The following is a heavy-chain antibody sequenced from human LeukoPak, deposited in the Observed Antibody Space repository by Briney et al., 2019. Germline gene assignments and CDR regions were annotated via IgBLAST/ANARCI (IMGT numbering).Heavy chain of an antibody. CDR1: GYTLTELS. Sequence: ASVKVSCKVSGYTLTELSMHWVRQAPGKGLEWMGGFDPEDGETIYAQKFQGRVTITADKSTSTAYMELSSLRSEDTAVYYCANAGVATSRFDPWGQGTLVTVSS. D-gene: IGHD5-12*01. J-gene: IGHJ5*02. CDR2: FDPEDGET. V-gene: IGHV1-24*01. CDR3: ANAGVATSRFDP.